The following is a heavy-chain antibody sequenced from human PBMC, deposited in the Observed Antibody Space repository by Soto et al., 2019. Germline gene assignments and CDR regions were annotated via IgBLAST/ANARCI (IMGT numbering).Heavy chain of an antibody. V-gene: IGHV3-48*02. CDR1: GFTFSSYS. J-gene: IGHJ4*02. D-gene: IGHD6-19*01. CDR2: ISSSSSTI. Sequence: GGSLRLSCAASGFTFSSYSMNWVRQAPGKGLEWVSYISSSSSTIYYADSVKGRFTISRDNAKNSLYLQMNSLRDEDTAVYYCARDRPDYVAGYPFDYWGQGTLVTVSS. CDR3: ARDRPDYVAGYPFDY.